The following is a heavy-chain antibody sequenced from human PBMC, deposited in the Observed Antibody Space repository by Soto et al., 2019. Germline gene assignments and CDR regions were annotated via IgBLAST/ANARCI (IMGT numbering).Heavy chain of an antibody. Sequence: SETLSLTCTVSGGSISSSRCHWSWIRQPPGKGMEWIVYINYSGTTYYNPSLKSRVTISVDTSKNQFSLKLSSVTAADTAVYYCARHHDSWGQGTLVTVSS. J-gene: IGHJ4*02. V-gene: IGHV4-39*01. CDR2: INYSGTT. CDR1: GGSISSSRCH. CDR3: ARHHDS.